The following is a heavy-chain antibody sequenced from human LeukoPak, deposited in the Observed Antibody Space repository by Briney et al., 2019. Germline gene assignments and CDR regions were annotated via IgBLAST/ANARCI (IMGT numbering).Heavy chain of an antibody. CDR2: INKDGSVA. D-gene: IGHD2-15*01. V-gene: IGHV3-7*03. CDR3: AKQLGYCSDGSCYFPY. CDR1: GFMFSNYW. J-gene: IGHJ4*02. Sequence: GSLRLSCVGSGFMFSNYWMSWVRQAPGKGLEWVVNINKDGSVAYSADSLKGRFTFSRDNSKSSLFLQMNSLRAEDTAVYYCAKQLGYCSDGSCYFPYWGQGTLVTVSS.